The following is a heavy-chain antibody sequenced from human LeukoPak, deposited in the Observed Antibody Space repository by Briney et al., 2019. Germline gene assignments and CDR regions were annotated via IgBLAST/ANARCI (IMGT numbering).Heavy chain of an antibody. V-gene: IGHV3-11*01. D-gene: IGHD5-18*01. Sequence: GGSLRLSCAASGFTFIDYYMNWIRQAPGKGLEWVSYISSGGATVYYADSVKGRFTISRDNAKNSLYLQMNGLRAEDTAVYYCARAELRGYFDPWGQGALVTVSS. CDR3: ARAELRGYFDP. J-gene: IGHJ5*02. CDR2: ISSGGATV. CDR1: GFTFIDYY.